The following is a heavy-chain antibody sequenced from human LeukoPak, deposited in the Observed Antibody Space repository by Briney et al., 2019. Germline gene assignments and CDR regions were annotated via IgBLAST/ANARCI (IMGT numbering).Heavy chain of an antibody. D-gene: IGHD4-17*01. CDR2: IKQDGTEI. CDR1: GFTFRNYW. J-gene: IGHJ4*02. CDR3: AKDYGDYDY. Sequence: PGGSLRLSCAASGFTFRNYWMSWVRQAPGKGLEWEANIKQDGTEIYYVDSVKGRFTISRDSAKNSLYLQMNSLRGEDTAVYYCAKDYGDYDYWGQGTLVTVSS. V-gene: IGHV3-7*03.